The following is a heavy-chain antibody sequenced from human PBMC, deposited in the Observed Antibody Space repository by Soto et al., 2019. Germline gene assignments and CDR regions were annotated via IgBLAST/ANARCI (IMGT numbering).Heavy chain of an antibody. Sequence: PSETLSLTCAVYGGSFSGYYWSWIRQPPGKGLEWIGEINHSGSTNYNPSLKSRVTISVDTSKNQFSLKLSSVTAADTAVYYCAMDPTYYDFWSGSPALWFDPWGQGTLVT. J-gene: IGHJ5*02. CDR3: AMDPTYYDFWSGSPALWFDP. CDR2: INHSGST. CDR1: GGSFSGYY. D-gene: IGHD3-3*01. V-gene: IGHV4-34*01.